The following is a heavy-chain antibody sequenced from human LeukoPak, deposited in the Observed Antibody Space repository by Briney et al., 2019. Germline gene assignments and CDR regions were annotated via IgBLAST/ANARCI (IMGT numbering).Heavy chain of an antibody. CDR2: IYYSGTT. V-gene: IGHV4-39*07. Sequence: PSETLSLTCTVSGGSISINSYYWGWIRQPPGTGLEWIGHIYYSGTTYYSPSLKSRVTISVDTSKNQFSLKLNSVTAADTAVYYCAREYYYDSSGYPDYYYYYMDVWGKGTTVTVSS. CDR1: GGSISINSYY. J-gene: IGHJ6*03. CDR3: AREYYYDSSGYPDYYYYYMDV. D-gene: IGHD3-22*01.